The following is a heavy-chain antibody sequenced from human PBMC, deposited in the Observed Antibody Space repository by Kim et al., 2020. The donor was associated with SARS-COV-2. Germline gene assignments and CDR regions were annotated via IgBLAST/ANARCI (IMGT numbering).Heavy chain of an antibody. V-gene: IGHV3-30*02. Sequence: YADSVKGRFTISRDNSKNTLYLQMNSLRAEDTAVYYCAKSLRVTTDGGDYWGQGTLVTVSS. J-gene: IGHJ4*02. D-gene: IGHD4-17*01. CDR3: AKSLRVTTDGGDY.